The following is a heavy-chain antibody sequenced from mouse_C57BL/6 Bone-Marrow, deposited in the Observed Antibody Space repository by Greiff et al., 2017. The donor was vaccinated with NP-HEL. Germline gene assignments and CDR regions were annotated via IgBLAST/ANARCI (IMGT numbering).Heavy chain of an antibody. CDR1: GYTFTDYY. J-gene: IGHJ3*01. CDR3: ARGANCYCSSCPAS. V-gene: IGHV1-26*01. Sequence: EVQLQQSGPELVKPGASVKISCKASGYTFTDYYMNWVKQSHGKSLEWIGDINPNNGGTSYNQKFKGKTTLTVDKSSSTAYMERRSLTSEDSTVYYCARGANCYCSSCPASWGQGTLVTVST. D-gene: IGHD1-1*01. CDR2: INPNNGGT.